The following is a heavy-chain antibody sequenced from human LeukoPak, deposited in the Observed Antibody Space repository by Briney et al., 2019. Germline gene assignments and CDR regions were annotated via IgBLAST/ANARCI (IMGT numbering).Heavy chain of an antibody. Sequence: GGSLRLSCVGSGFTFSDHFMSWIRQVPGKEPEWLSYINSKGDNILYRDSVKGRFTISRNNAENSLYLQMNSLKAEDTAVYYCATSRVFDYWGQGALVIVSS. CDR1: GFTFSDHF. CDR2: INSKGDNI. V-gene: IGHV3-11*04. CDR3: ATSRVFDY. J-gene: IGHJ4*02.